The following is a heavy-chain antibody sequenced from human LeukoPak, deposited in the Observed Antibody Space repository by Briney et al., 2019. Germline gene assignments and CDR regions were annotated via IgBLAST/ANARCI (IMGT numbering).Heavy chain of an antibody. V-gene: IGHV3-7*01. CDR1: GFTFSSYW. CDR2: IKQDGSEK. Sequence: GGSLRLSCAASGFTFSSYWMTWVRQAPGKGLEWVANIKQDGSEKYYVDSVKGRFSISRDNAKNSLYLQMNSLRAEDTAVYYCAGDGVYGSESYGAFDIWGQGTMATVSS. J-gene: IGHJ3*02. CDR3: AGDGVYGSESYGAFDI. D-gene: IGHD3-10*01.